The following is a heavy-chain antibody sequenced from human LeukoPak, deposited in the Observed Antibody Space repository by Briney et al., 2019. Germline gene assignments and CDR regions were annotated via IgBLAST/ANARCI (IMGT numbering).Heavy chain of an antibody. V-gene: IGHV3-11*01. CDR2: ISGSGSIN. D-gene: IGHD1-26*01. J-gene: IGHJ4*02. Sequence: GGSLRLSCAASGFTFSDYYMSWIRQAPGKELEWVSYISGSGSINQYADSVKGRFTISRDNGKNSFYLQMNSLRAEDTAVYYCARELVGSTLDYWGQGTLVTVSS. CDR1: GFTFSDYY. CDR3: ARELVGSTLDY.